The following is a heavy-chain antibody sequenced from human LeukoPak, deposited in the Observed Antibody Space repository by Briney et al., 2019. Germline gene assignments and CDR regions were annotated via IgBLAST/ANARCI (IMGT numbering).Heavy chain of an antibody. Sequence: ASVKVSCKASGYTFTSYDINWVRQATGQGLEWMGWMNPNSGNTGYAQKFQGRVTITRNTSISTAYMELSSLRSEDTAMYYCARGGGGWDDLDYWGQGTLVTVSS. V-gene: IGHV1-8*03. D-gene: IGHD6-19*01. CDR1: GYTFTSYD. CDR2: MNPNSGNT. J-gene: IGHJ4*02. CDR3: ARGGGGWDDLDY.